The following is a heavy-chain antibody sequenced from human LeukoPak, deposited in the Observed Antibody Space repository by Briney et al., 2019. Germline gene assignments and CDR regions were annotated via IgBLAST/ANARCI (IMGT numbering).Heavy chain of an antibody. CDR2: ISAYNGNT. J-gene: IGHJ4*02. D-gene: IGHD3-10*01. CDR1: GYTFTDYY. V-gene: IGHV1-18*04. CDR3: ARDPLPYYGSGSYEVDY. Sequence: ASVKVSCKASGYTFTDYYIHWVRQAPGQGLEWMGWISAYNGNTNYAQKLQGRVTMTTDTSTSTAYMELRSLRSDDTAVYYCARDPLPYYGSGSYEVDYWGQGTLVTVSS.